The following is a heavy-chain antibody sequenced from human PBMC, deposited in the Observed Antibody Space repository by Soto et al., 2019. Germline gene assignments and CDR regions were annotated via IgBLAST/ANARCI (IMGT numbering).Heavy chain of an antibody. D-gene: IGHD2-15*01. CDR3: AREENCSEGICYVEYFQR. J-gene: IGHJ1*01. Sequence: GASEKVSCKASGYTFKDYYMHWVRQAPGQGLEWMDVVNPSGGSTNYAQKFQGRITMTRDTSTSTVYMDLSSLTSEGTAVYYCAREENCSEGICYVEYFQRWGQGTLVTVSS. CDR1: GYTFKDYY. V-gene: IGHV1-46*02. CDR2: VNPSGGST.